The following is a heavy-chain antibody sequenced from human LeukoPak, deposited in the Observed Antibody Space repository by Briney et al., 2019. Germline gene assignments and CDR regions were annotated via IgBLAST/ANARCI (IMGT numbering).Heavy chain of an antibody. CDR1: GGSISSSRYY. CDR3: ASPREMATIYDAFDV. D-gene: IGHD5-24*01. V-gene: IGHV4-39*01. Sequence: SETLSLTCTVSGGSISSSRYYWGWIRQPPGKGLEWIGTIYYNGDTYYNPSLNSRVTISVDTSKNQFSLKLSSVIAADTAVYYCASPREMATIYDAFDVWGQGTMVVASS. J-gene: IGHJ3*01. CDR2: IYYNGDT.